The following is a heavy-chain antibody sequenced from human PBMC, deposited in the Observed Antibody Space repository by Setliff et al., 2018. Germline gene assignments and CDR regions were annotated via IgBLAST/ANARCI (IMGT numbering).Heavy chain of an antibody. CDR3: ARSSAPIKRDYMDV. D-gene: IGHD2-2*02. CDR2: ISGSGGST. J-gene: IGHJ6*03. CDR1: GFTFTNYA. Sequence: LRLSCAASGFTFTNYAMTWVRQAPGKGLQWVSAISGSGGSTYYADSVKGRFTISRDNSKNTLYLQMNSLRADDAAVYYCARSSAPIKRDYMDVWGKGTTVTVSS. V-gene: IGHV3-23*01.